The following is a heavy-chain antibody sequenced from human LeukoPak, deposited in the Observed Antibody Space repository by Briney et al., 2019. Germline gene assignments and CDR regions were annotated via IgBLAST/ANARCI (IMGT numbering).Heavy chain of an antibody. J-gene: IGHJ4*02. V-gene: IGHV3-30-3*01. CDR3: ARDGDSGGETLYYFDY. CDR1: GFTFSSSA. CDR2: ISYDGSNK. D-gene: IGHD7-27*01. Sequence: GGSLRLSCAASGFTFSSSAMSWVRQVPGKGLEWVAVISYDGSNKYYADSVKGRFTISRDNSKNTLYLQMNSLRAEDTAVYYCARDGDSGGETLYYFDYWGQGTLVTVSS.